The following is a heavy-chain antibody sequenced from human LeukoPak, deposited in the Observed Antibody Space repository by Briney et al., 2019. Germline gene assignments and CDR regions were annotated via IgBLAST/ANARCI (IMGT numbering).Heavy chain of an antibody. Sequence: SEALSLTCTVSGGSISSYYWSWIRQPAGKGLEWIGRIYTSGSTNYNPSLKSRVTKSVDTSKNQFSLKLSSVTAADTAVYYCARAEYCSSTSCYNPMDYYYMDVWGKGTTVTVSS. J-gene: IGHJ6*03. CDR2: IYTSGST. CDR3: ARAEYCSSTSCYNPMDYYYMDV. D-gene: IGHD2-2*02. CDR1: GGSISSYY. V-gene: IGHV4-4*07.